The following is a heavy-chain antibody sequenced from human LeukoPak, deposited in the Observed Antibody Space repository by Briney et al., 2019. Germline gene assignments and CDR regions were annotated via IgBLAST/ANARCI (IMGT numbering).Heavy chain of an antibody. CDR2: INPNSGGT. CDR1: GYTFTGYY. Sequence: GASVKVSCKASGYTFTGYYMHWVRQAPGQGLEWMGWINPNSGGTNYAQKFQGRVTMTRDTSMSKAYMDLSRPTSDDTAVCYCARDLKSWELLALDYWGQGTLVTVSS. D-gene: IGHD1-26*01. V-gene: IGHV1-2*02. J-gene: IGHJ4*02. CDR3: ARDLKSWELLALDY.